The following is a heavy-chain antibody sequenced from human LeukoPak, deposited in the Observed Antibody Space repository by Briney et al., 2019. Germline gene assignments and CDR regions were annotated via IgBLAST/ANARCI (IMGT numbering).Heavy chain of an antibody. J-gene: IGHJ4*02. CDR1: GFTFSTYV. Sequence: GGSLRLSCSVSGFTFSTYVMHWVRQAPGKGMEYVSAISSKGDNTYYADSVKGRFTISRDNSKHTLYLQMSSLRADDTAVYYCVRGTGYWGQGTLVTVSS. CDR3: VRGTGY. CDR2: ISSKGDNT. V-gene: IGHV3-64D*06.